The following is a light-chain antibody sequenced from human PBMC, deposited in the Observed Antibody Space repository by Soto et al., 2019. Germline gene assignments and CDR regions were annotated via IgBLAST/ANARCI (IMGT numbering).Light chain of an antibody. J-gene: IGKJ5*01. CDR3: QQYYKWPPIP. Sequence: EIGLTQSPATLSLSPGERATLSCRASQSVSNNYLAWYQQKPGQAPRLLIYGASTRATGIPARFSGSGSGTEFTLTISSLQSEDFALYYCQQYYKWPPIPFGQGTRLAIK. CDR2: GAS. CDR1: QSVSNN. V-gene: IGKV3-15*01.